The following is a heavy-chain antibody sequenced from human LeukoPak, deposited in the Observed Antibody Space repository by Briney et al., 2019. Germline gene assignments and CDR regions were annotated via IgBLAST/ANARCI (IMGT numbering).Heavy chain of an antibody. V-gene: IGHV1-18*04. CDR3: AREGPDYGPAFDI. CDR1: GYTFTGYY. Sequence: ASVKVSCKASGYTFTGYYMHWVRQAPGQGLEWMGWINSNNGNTKYAQNLQGRVTMTTDTSTSTAYMELRSLRFDDTAVYYCAREGPDYGPAFDIWGQGTMVTVSS. J-gene: IGHJ3*02. D-gene: IGHD4/OR15-4a*01. CDR2: INSNNGNT.